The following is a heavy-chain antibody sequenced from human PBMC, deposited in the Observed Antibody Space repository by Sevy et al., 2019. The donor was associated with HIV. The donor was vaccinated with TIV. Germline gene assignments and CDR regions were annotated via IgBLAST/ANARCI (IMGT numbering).Heavy chain of an antibody. J-gene: IGHJ5*02. CDR2: INPNSGGT. Sequence: ASVKVSCKASGYTFTGYYMHWVRQAPGQGLEWMGRINPNSGGTNYAQKFQGRVTMTRDTSISTAYMELSRLGSDDTAVYYCAREFWAPGYCSGGSCLGWFDPWGQGTLVTVSS. CDR3: AREFWAPGYCSGGSCLGWFDP. D-gene: IGHD2-15*01. CDR1: GYTFTGYY. V-gene: IGHV1-2*06.